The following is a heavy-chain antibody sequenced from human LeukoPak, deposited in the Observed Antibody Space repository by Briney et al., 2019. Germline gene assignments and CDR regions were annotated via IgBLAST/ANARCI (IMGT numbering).Heavy chain of an antibody. CDR2: IGTAGDT. J-gene: IGHJ4*02. Sequence: PGGSLRLSCAASGFTFSSYDMHWVRQATGKGLEWVSAIGTAGDTYYPGSVKGRSTISREKAKNSLCLQMNSLRAGGTAVYYCARGTYDSSGWYEGHFDYWGQGTLVTVSS. D-gene: IGHD6-19*01. V-gene: IGHV3-13*01. CDR3: ARGTYDSSGWYEGHFDY. CDR1: GFTFSSYD.